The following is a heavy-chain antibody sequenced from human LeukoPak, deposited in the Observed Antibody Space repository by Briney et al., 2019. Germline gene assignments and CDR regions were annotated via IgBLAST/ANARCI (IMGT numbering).Heavy chain of an antibody. D-gene: IGHD6-13*01. J-gene: IGHJ4*02. V-gene: IGHV4-34*01. CDR1: GGSFSGYY. CDR2: INHSGST. Sequence: SETLSLTCAVYGGSFSGYYWSWIRQPPGKGLEWIGEINHSGSTNYNPSLKSRVTISVDTSKNQFSLKLSSVTAADTAVYYCARVDLGSSSWYYWGQGTLVTVSS. CDR3: ARVDLGSSSWYY.